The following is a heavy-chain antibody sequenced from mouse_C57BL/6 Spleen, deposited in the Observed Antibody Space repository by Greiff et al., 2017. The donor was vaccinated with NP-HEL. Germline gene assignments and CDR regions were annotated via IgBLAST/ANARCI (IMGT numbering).Heavy chain of an antibody. CDR3: ARGICYDYDGAY. V-gene: IGHV1-50*01. D-gene: IGHD2-4*01. Sequence: QVQLQQPGAELVKPGASVKLSCKASGYTFTSYWLQWVKQRPGQGLEWIGEIDPSDSYTNYIQKFQGKATCTVDTSSSTAYMQLSSLTSEDSAVYYCARGICYDYDGAYWGQGTLVTFSA. J-gene: IGHJ3*01. CDR1: GYTFTSYW. CDR2: IDPSDSYT.